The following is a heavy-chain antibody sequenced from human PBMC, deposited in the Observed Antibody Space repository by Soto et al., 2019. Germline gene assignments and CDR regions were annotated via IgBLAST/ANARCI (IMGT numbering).Heavy chain of an antibody. CDR2: IGRTNNT. CDR3: AKVDAYSYRTDH. V-gene: IGHV3-23*01. CDR1: GFTFSNSA. Sequence: PGESLKISCAASGFTFSNSAMTWVRQALGKGPEWVSSIGRTNNTHYADSVKGRFAISRDNSQNTLYLQMNSLTAEDTAVYFCAKVDAYSYRTDHWGQGILVTVSS. J-gene: IGHJ4*02. D-gene: IGHD3-16*02.